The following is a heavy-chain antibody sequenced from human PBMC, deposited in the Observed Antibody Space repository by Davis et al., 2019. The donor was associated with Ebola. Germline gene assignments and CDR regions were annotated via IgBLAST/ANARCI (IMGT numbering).Heavy chain of an antibody. Sequence: GGSLRLSCAASGFTFSSYAMGWVRQAPGKGLEWVSSIDGGGDATYYADSVKGRLTISRDNSKKTLFLQMNSLRAEDTAVYYCAKDWGYMVRGVMIDYWGQGTLVTVSS. CDR1: GFTFSSYA. D-gene: IGHD3-10*01. CDR2: IDGGGDAT. CDR3: AKDWGYMVRGVMIDY. V-gene: IGHV3-23*01. J-gene: IGHJ4*02.